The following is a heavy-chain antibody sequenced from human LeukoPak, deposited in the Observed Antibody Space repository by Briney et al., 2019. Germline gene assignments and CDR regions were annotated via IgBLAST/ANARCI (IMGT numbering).Heavy chain of an antibody. J-gene: IGHJ4*02. CDR2: INHSGST. D-gene: IGHD3-22*01. CDR3: ARGQKYYYDSSGYGPNDY. CDR1: GGSFSGYY. V-gene: IGHV4-34*01. Sequence: ASETLSLTCALYGGSFSGYYWSWIRQPPGKGLEWIGEINHSGSTKYNPSLKSRVTISIDTSKNQFSLKVSSVTAADTAAYYCARGQKYYYDSSGYGPNDYWGQGTLVTVSS.